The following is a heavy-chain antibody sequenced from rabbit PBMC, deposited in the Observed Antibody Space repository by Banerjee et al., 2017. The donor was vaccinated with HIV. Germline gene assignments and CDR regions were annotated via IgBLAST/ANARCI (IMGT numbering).Heavy chain of an antibody. Sequence: QSLEESGGDLVKPGASLTLTCTASGFSFSSRYWICWVRQAPEKRLEWTGMTYPGKTNTDYAIWVNGRFTIPNNPNQNTSSLQMNSLTAADTPPVFSARERLGTRVDLGGPGTIVTVS. J-gene: IGHJ3*01. CDR1: GFSFSSRYW. CDR3: ARERLGTRVDL. CDR2: TYPGKTNT. V-gene: IGHV1S40*01. D-gene: IGHD4-1*01.